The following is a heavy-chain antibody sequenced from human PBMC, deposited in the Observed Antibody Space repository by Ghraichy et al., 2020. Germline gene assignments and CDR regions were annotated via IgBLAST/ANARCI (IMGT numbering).Heavy chain of an antibody. Sequence: GGSLRLSCAASGFTFSSYAMSWVRQTPGKGLEWVSAISGGDGSTYYADSVKGRFTISRDNSKNTLYLQMNSLRAGDTAVYYCAKLNGYYDTSGYYYLRNYFDYWGQGTLVTVSS. CDR2: ISGGDGST. V-gene: IGHV3-23*01. J-gene: IGHJ4*02. CDR3: AKLNGYYDTSGYYYLRNYFDY. D-gene: IGHD3-22*01. CDR1: GFTFSSYA.